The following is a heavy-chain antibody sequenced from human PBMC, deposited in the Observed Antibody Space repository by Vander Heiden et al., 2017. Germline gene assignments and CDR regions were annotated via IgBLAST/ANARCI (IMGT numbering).Heavy chain of an antibody. CDR2: ISYDGSNK. V-gene: IGHV3-30*18. CDR3: AKVSGEWVGAYTFDY. Sequence: QVQLVESGGGVVQPGRSLRLSCAASGFTFSSYGMHWVRQAPGKGLEWVAVISYDGSNKYYADSWKGRFTISRDNSKNTLYMQMNRLRAEDTAVYYCAKVSGEWVGAYTFDYWGQGTLVTVSS. J-gene: IGHJ4*02. D-gene: IGHD1-26*01. CDR1: GFTFSSYG.